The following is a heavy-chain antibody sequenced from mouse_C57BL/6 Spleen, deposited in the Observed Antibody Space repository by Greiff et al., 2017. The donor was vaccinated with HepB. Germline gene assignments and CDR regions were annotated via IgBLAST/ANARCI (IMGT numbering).Heavy chain of an antibody. J-gene: IGHJ4*01. D-gene: IGHD3-2*02. CDR3: TREGQLRPSYYAMDY. CDR1: GFTFSSYA. V-gene: IGHV5-9-1*02. Sequence: EVMLVESGEGLVKPGGSLKLSCAASGFTFSSYAMSWVRQTPEKRLEWVAYISSGGDYIYYADTVKGRFTISRDNARNTLYLQMSSLKSEDTAMYYCTREGQLRPSYYAMDYWGQGTSVTVSS. CDR2: ISSGGDYI.